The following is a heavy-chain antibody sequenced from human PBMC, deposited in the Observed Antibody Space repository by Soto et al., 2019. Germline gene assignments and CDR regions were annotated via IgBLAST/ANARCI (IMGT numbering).Heavy chain of an antibody. J-gene: IGHJ5*02. CDR2: ISGSSAGT. CDR3: VKTDYGTNSRWFDR. CDR1: GFTFSSYA. Sequence: GGSLRLSCAVSGFTFSSYAMNWVRQAPGKGLEWVSGISGSSAGTYYADSVKGRFTISRDVSKNTLYLQMSSLRAEDTAVYYCVKTDYGTNSRWFDRWGQGTLVTVSS. D-gene: IGHD4-17*01. V-gene: IGHV3-23*01.